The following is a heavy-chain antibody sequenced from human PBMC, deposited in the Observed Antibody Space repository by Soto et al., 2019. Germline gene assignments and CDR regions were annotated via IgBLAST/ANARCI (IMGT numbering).Heavy chain of an antibody. CDR2: INHSGST. D-gene: IGHD3-10*01. Sequence: SETLSLTCAVYGGSFSGYYWSWIRQPPGKGLEWIGEINHSGSTNYNPSLKSRVTISVDTSENQFSLKLSSVTAADTAVYYCARTMVRGVEALYYYYYGMDVWGQGTTVTVSS. J-gene: IGHJ6*02. CDR1: GGSFSGYY. CDR3: ARTMVRGVEALYYYYYGMDV. V-gene: IGHV4-34*01.